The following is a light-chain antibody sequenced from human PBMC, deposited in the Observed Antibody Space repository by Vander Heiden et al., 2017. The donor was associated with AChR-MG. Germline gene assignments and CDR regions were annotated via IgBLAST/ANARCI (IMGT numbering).Light chain of an antibody. J-gene: IGLJ2*01. CDR3: QVWDTSADVVL. CDR1: KIGGNG. V-gene: IGLV3-21*02. Sequence: YVLTKPPSVTVAPGRAARTTCGGNKIGGNGVHRYPAKPSKAPVLVVYDDSDLPSGIPERFSGSNSGNTATLTISSVEAGDEADYYCQVWDTSADVVLFGVGTKVTVL. CDR2: DDS.